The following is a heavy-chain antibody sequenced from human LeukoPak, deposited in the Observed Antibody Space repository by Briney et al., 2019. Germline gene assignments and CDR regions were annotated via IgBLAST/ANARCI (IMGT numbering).Heavy chain of an antibody. J-gene: IGHJ6*03. CDR2: IYPGDSDT. D-gene: IGHD5-18*01. CDR1: GYSFTSYW. V-gene: IGHV5-51*01. Sequence: GESPKISCKGSGYSFTSYWIGWVRQMPGKGLEWMGIIYPGDSDTRYSPSFQGQVTISADKSITTAYLQWSSLKASDTAMYYCARQVEYTASIYYYMDVWGKGTTVTVSS. CDR3: ARQVEYTASIYYYMDV.